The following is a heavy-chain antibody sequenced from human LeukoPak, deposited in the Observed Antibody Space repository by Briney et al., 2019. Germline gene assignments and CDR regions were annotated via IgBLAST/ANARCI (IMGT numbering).Heavy chain of an antibody. CDR3: ARDPRLWFGESAGY. J-gene: IGHJ4*02. D-gene: IGHD3-10*01. V-gene: IGHV4-61*02. Sequence: SETLSLTCTVCDGSISSGSYYWRWIRQPAGKGLEWIGRIYTSGSTNYNPSLKSRVTISVDTSKNQFSLKLSSVTAADTAVYYCARDPRLWFGESAGYWGQGTLVTVSS. CDR1: DGSISSGSYY. CDR2: IYTSGST.